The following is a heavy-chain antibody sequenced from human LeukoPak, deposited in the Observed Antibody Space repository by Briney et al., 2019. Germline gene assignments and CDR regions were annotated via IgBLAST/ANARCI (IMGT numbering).Heavy chain of an antibody. Sequence: ASVKVSCEASGYTFTSYDFNWVEQAPGQGFEWLGWMNPNSGDTGYAQRFQGRVSMTRDTSITTAYMELSSLRSDDTAIYYCARNTPNYGDFDFWGQGTLVTVSS. V-gene: IGHV1-8*01. CDR2: MNPNSGDT. D-gene: IGHD4-17*01. CDR1: GYTFTSYD. J-gene: IGHJ4*02. CDR3: ARNTPNYGDFDF.